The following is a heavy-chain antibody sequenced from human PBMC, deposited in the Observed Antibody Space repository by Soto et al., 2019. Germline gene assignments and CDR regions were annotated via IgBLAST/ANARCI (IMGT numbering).Heavy chain of an antibody. CDR2: ISGSGGST. D-gene: IGHD3-3*01. Sequence: GGSLRLSCAASGFTFSSYAMSWVRQAPGKGLEWVSAISGSGGSTYYADSVKGRFTISRDNSKNTLYLQMNSLRAEDTAVYYCAKSHDFWSGYYDFDYWGQGTLVTVSS. CDR3: AKSHDFWSGYYDFDY. V-gene: IGHV3-23*01. CDR1: GFTFSSYA. J-gene: IGHJ4*02.